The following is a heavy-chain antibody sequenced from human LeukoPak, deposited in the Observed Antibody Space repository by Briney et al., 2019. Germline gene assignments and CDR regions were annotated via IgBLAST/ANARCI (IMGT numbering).Heavy chain of an antibody. CDR3: ARSTTGRGFDP. D-gene: IGHD4-11*01. V-gene: IGHV4-59*08. CDR1: GGSISGYY. J-gene: IGHJ5*02. CDR2: FYYGGTT. Sequence: PSETLSLTCSVSGGSISGYYWSWIRQPPGKGLEWIGYFYYGGTTNYNPSLKSRLTISVDTSKNQFSLKLNSLTAADTAVYYCARSTTGRGFDPWGQGTLVTVSS.